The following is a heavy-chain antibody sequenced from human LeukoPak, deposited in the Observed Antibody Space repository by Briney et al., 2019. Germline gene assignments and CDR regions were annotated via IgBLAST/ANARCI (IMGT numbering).Heavy chain of an antibody. Sequence: SETLSLTCTVSGGSISGTSYYWGWIRQPPGKGLEWIGSVFYSGSPYYNPSLKSRVTISVDTSKNQFSLKLSSVTAADTAVYYCARHRTDYGSGSAPSDYWGQGTLVTVSS. CDR1: GGSISGTSYY. D-gene: IGHD3-10*01. CDR2: VFYSGSP. V-gene: IGHV4-39*01. CDR3: ARHRTDYGSGSAPSDY. J-gene: IGHJ4*02.